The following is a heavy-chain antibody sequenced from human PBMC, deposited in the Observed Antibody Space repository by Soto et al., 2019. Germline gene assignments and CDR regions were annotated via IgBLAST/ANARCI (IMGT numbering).Heavy chain of an antibody. CDR3: AAAAAGTYGMDV. V-gene: IGHV1-58*02. Sequence: SVKVSCKASGFTFTSSAMQWVRQARGQRLEWIGWIVVGSGNTNYAQKFQERVTITRDMSTSTAYMELSSLRSEDTAVYYCAAAAAGTYGMDVWGQGTTVTVSS. CDR1: GFTFTSSA. CDR2: IVVGSGNT. J-gene: IGHJ6*02. D-gene: IGHD6-13*01.